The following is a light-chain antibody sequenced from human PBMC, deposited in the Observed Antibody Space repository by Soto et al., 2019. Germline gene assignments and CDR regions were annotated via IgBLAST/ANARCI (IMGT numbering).Light chain of an antibody. CDR1: QRVTSSN. V-gene: IGKV3D-20*02. J-gene: IGKJ4*01. CDR2: DAS. CDR3: QQRNPLT. Sequence: IVLTQSPGTLSLSAGERATLSCRASQRVTSSNLAWYQQKPGQAPRLLIYDASTRATGIPARFSGGGSGTDFTLTISSLEPEDFAVYYCQQRNPLTFGGGTKVDIK.